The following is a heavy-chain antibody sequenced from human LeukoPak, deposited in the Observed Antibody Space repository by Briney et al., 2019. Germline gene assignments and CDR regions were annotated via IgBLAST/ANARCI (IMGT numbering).Heavy chain of an antibody. CDR2: MNPNSGNT. J-gene: IGHJ4*02. D-gene: IGHD4-11*01. CDR1: GYTFTSYD. Sequence: ASVKVSCKASGYTFTSYDINWVRRATGQGLEWMGWMNPNSGNTGYAQKFQGRVTMTRNTSISTAYMELSSLRSEDTAVYYCARGIRGSNYVALYYFDYWGQGTLVTVSS. CDR3: ARGIRGSNYVALYYFDY. V-gene: IGHV1-8*01.